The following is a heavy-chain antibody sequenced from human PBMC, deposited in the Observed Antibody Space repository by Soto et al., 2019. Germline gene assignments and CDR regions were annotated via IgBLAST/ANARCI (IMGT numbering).Heavy chain of an antibody. Sequence: GGSLRLSCAASGFTFSSYWMSWVRQAPGKGLEWVANIKQDGSEKYYVDSVKGRFTISRDNAKNSLYLQMNSLRAEDTAVYYCARDPYDFWGGYPPTYGMDVWGQGTTVTVSS. CDR1: GFTFSSYW. CDR2: IKQDGSEK. D-gene: IGHD3-3*01. V-gene: IGHV3-7*01. CDR3: ARDPYDFWGGYPPTYGMDV. J-gene: IGHJ6*02.